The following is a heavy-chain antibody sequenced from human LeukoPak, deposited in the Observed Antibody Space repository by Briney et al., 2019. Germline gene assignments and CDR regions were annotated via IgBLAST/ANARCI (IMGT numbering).Heavy chain of an antibody. J-gene: IGHJ6*02. V-gene: IGHV3-23*01. D-gene: IGHD4-11*01. CDR3: ARYTVTTRDYYYGMDV. CDR1: GFTLSSYA. Sequence: GGSLRLSCAASGFTLSSYAMSWVRQAPGKGLEWVSAISGSGGSTYYADSVKGRFTISRDNSKNTLYLQMNSLRAEDTAVYYCARYTVTTRDYYYGMDVWGQGTTVTVSS. CDR2: ISGSGGST.